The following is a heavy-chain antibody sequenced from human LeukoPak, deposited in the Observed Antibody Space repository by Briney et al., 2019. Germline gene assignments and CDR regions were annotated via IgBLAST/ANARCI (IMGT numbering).Heavy chain of an antibody. J-gene: IGHJ5*02. Sequence: SETLSLTCAVSGGSISSGGYSWSWLRQPPGKGLEWIGYIYHSGSTYYNPSLKSRVTISVDRSKNQSSLKLSSVTAADTAVYYCARVARAPFNWFDPWGQGTLVTVSS. V-gene: IGHV4-30-2*01. CDR1: GGSISSGGYS. CDR3: ARVARAPFNWFDP. CDR2: IYHSGST.